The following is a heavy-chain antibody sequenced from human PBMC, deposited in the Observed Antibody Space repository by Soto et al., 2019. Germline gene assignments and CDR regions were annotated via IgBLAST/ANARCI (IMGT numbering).Heavy chain of an antibody. V-gene: IGHV1-2*02. CDR1: GYTFTGYY. J-gene: IGHJ6*02. D-gene: IGHD5-12*01. Sequence: ASVKVSCKAFGYTFTGYYMHWVRQAPGQGLEWMGWINPNSGGTNYAQKFQGRVTMTRDTSISTAYMELSRLRSDDTAVYYCARERDIVATTYYYYYYGMDVWGQGTTVTVSS. CDR2: INPNSGGT. CDR3: ARERDIVATTYYYYYYGMDV.